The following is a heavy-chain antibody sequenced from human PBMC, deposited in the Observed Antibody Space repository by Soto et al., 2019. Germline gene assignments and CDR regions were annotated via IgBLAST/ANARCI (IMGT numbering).Heavy chain of an antibody. CDR3: TSQGYSYGVVY. D-gene: IGHD5-18*01. CDR1: GFTFSGSA. J-gene: IGHJ4*02. CDR2: IRSKANSYAT. V-gene: IGHV3-73*02. Sequence: EVQLVESGGGLVQPGGSLKLSCAASGFTFSGSAMHWVRQASGKGLEWVGRIRSKANSYATAYVASVKGRFTISRDDSKNTAYLQMNSLKTEDTAVYYCTSQGYSYGVVYWGQGTGVNVSS.